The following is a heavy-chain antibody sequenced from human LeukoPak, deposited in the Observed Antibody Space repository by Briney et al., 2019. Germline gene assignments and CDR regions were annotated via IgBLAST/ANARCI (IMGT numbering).Heavy chain of an antibody. CDR3: ATDRGAMVRGVIYYFDF. CDR2: ITGSGSST. D-gene: IGHD3-10*01. J-gene: IGHJ4*02. Sequence: GGSLTLSCAASGFTFSKYAMSWVRPSPGKGMEWLSTITGSGSSTYYADSVKGRFTISRDNSKNTLYLQMYSLRADDTALYYCATDRGAMVRGVIYYFDFWGQGSLVTVSS. CDR1: GFTFSKYA. V-gene: IGHV3-23*01.